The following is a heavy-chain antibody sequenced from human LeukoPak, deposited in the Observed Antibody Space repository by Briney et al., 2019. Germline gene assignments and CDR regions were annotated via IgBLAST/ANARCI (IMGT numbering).Heavy chain of an antibody. CDR1: GYTFTSYD. CDR3: ARGTMGGIFDY. Sequence: GASVKVSCKASGYTFTSYDINWVRQATGQGLESVGWINSNSGATNYAQKFQDRVNMTRDTSISTAFMELISLKSDDTAMYYCARGTMGGIFDYWGQGTLVTVSA. D-gene: IGHD1-26*01. J-gene: IGHJ4*02. CDR2: INSNSGAT. V-gene: IGHV1-2*02.